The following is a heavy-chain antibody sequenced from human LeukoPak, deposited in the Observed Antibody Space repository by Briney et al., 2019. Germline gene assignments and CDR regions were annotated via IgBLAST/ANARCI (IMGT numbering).Heavy chain of an antibody. Sequence: ASVKVSCKASGYTFTSYGISWVRQAPGQGLEWMGWISAYNGNTNYAQKLQGRVTMTTDTSTSTAYMVLRSLRSDDTAVYYCARGDYGDYPYGMDVWGQGTTVTVSS. CDR1: GYTFTSYG. CDR3: ARGDYGDYPYGMDV. D-gene: IGHD4-17*01. V-gene: IGHV1-18*01. J-gene: IGHJ6*02. CDR2: ISAYNGNT.